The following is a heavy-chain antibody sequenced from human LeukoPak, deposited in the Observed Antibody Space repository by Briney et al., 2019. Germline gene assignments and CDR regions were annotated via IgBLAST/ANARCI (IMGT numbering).Heavy chain of an antibody. CDR3: ARRGQWLRSYYFDY. J-gene: IGHJ4*02. D-gene: IGHD5-12*01. Sequence: ASVKVSCKASGYTFTSYYMHWVRQAPGQGLEWMGIINPSGGSTSCAQKFQGRVTMTRDTSTSTVYMELSSVTAADTAVYYCARRGQWLRSYYFDYWGQGTLVTVSS. CDR2: INPSGGST. V-gene: IGHV1-46*01. CDR1: GYTFTSYY.